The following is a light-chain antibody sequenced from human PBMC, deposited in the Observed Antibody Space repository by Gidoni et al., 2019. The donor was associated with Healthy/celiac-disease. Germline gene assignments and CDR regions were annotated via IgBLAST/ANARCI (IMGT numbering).Light chain of an antibody. CDR3: QQRSNWPWT. Sequence: EIVLTQSPATLSLSPGERATLSCRASQSVSSYLAWYQQKPGQAPRLRIYDASNRATGIPARCSGSGSGTDFTLTISSLEPEDFAVYYCQQRSNWPWTFGQXTKVEIK. J-gene: IGKJ1*01. CDR2: DAS. CDR1: QSVSSY. V-gene: IGKV3-11*01.